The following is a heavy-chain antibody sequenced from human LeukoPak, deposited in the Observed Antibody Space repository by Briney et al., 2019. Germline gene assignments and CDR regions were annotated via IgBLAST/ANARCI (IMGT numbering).Heavy chain of an antibody. Sequence: PSETLSLTCTVSGGSISSSSYYWGWIRQPPGKGLEWIGSIYYSGSTYYNPSLKSRVTISVDTSKNQFSLKLSSVTAADTAVYYCARDMSDTAMVKGAFGIWGQGTMVTVSS. CDR3: ARDMSDTAMVKGAFGI. J-gene: IGHJ3*02. D-gene: IGHD5-18*01. CDR1: GGSISSSSYY. CDR2: IYYSGST. V-gene: IGHV4-39*07.